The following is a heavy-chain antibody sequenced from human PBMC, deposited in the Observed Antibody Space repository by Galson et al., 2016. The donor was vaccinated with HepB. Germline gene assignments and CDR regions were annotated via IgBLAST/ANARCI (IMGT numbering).Heavy chain of an antibody. CDR3: ARVKDRFGICSGVTCYGNGMDI. V-gene: IGHV1-69*10. CDR2: IIPLFGIA. J-gene: IGHJ6*02. D-gene: IGHD2-15*01. Sequence: SVKVSCKASGGTFSNDAISWVRQAPGQGPEWMGGIIPLFGIADYTQKFQDRVTITADKSTSTAYVELSSLRSEDTAVYYCARVKDRFGICSGVTCYGNGMDIWGQGTTVTVSS. CDR1: GGTFSNDA.